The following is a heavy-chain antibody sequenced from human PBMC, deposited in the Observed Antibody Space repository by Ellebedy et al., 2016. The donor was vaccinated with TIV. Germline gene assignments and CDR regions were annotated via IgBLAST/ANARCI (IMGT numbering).Heavy chain of an antibody. CDR3: ARPHLVRDAFDI. Sequence: KVSCKGSGYSFTSYWIAWVRQMPGKGLEWMGIIYPGDSDTRYSPSFQGQVTISADKSISTAYLQWSSLKASDTAMYYCARPHLVRDAFDIWGQGTMVTVSS. V-gene: IGHV5-51*01. CDR1: GYSFTSYW. D-gene: IGHD3-10*01. J-gene: IGHJ3*02. CDR2: IYPGDSDT.